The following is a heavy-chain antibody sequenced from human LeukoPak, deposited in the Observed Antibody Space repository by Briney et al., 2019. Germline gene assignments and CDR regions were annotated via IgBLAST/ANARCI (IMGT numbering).Heavy chain of an antibody. D-gene: IGHD3-22*01. V-gene: IGHV3-33*07. CDR3: ARGVGYYDSSGGDY. J-gene: IGHJ4*02. Sequence: PGRSLRLSCAASGFTFSRYAMYWVRQAPGKGLQWVAVIWYDGSNKYYADSVKGRFTISRDNSKNTLYLQMNSLRAEDTAVYYCARGVGYYDSSGGDYWGQGTLVTVSS. CDR1: GFTFSRYA. CDR2: IWYDGSNK.